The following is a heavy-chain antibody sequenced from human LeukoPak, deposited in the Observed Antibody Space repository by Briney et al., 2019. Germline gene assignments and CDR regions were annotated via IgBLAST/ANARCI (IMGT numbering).Heavy chain of an antibody. CDR2: INHSGST. D-gene: IGHD6-19*01. J-gene: IGHJ5*02. CDR3: ARHRGAVAGSPAWFDP. CDR1: GGSFSGYY. V-gene: IGHV4-34*01. Sequence: QPSETLSLTCAVYGGSFSGYYWSWIRQPPGKGLEWIGEINHSGSTNYNPSLKSRVTISVDTSKNQFSLKLSSVTAAATAVYYCARHRGAVAGSPAWFDPWGQGTLVTVSS.